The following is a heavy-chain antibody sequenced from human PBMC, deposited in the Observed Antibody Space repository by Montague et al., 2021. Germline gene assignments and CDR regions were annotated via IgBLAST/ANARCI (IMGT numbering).Heavy chain of an antibody. CDR2: IKQDGSEK. D-gene: IGHD2-21*01. Sequence: SLRLSCAASGFTLSNYWMSWVRQAPEKGLEWVANIKQDGSEKHYVDSVKGRFTISRDNAKNSLYLQMNSLRAEDTAVYFCARDQGQGYCGGDCYVGLDYWGQGTLVTVSS. V-gene: IGHV3-7*01. CDR1: GFTLSNYW. J-gene: IGHJ4*02. CDR3: ARDQGQGYCGGDCYVGLDY.